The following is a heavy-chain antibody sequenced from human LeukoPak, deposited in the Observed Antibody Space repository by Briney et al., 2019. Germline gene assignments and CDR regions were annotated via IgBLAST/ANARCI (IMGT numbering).Heavy chain of an antibody. CDR1: GFTFSSYA. V-gene: IGHV3-23*01. CDR2: ISGSGGST. Sequence: GGSLRLSCAASGFTFSSYAMSWVRQAPGKGLEWVSAISGSGGSTYYADSVKGRFTISRDNSKNTLYLQMNSLRAEDTAVYYCARGSYGSGSPQTNWGQGTLVTVSS. CDR3: ARGSYGSGSPQTN. J-gene: IGHJ4*02. D-gene: IGHD3-10*01.